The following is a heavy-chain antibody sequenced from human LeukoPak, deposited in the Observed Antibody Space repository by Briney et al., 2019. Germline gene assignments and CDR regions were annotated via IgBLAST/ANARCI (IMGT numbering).Heavy chain of an antibody. CDR2: ISGSGGST. V-gene: IGHV3-23*01. CDR1: GFTFSSYA. CDR3: AKDLKWLLTY. D-gene: IGHD6-19*01. Sequence: GGSLRLSCAASGFTFSSYAMSWVRQAPGKGLEWVSAISGSGGSTYYADSVKGRFTISRDNSKNTLYLQMNSPRAEDTAVYYRAKDLKWLLTYWGQGTLVTVSS. J-gene: IGHJ4*02.